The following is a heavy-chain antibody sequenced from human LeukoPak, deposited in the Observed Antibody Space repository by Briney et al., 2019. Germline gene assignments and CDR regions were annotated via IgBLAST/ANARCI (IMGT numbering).Heavy chain of an antibody. J-gene: IGHJ4*02. CDR1: GGSISSSN. D-gene: IGHD3-10*01. Sequence: GTLSLTCAVSGGSISSSNWWSWVRQAPGKGLEWVSYISSSGSTIYYADSVKGRFTISRDNAKNSLYLQMNSLRAEDTAVYYCASGGGYYGSGSYFPGQGYYFDYWGQGTLVTVSS. CDR3: ASGGGYYGSGSYFPGQGYYFDY. CDR2: ISSSGSTI. V-gene: IGHV3-48*03.